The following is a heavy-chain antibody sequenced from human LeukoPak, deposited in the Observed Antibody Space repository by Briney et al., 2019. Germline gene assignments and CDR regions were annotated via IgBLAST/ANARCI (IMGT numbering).Heavy chain of an antibody. CDR3: ARLTTVTTVDY. J-gene: IGHJ4*02. V-gene: IGHV1-2*02. Sequence: GASVKVSCKAFGYTFTGYYIHWVRQAPGQGLEWMGWMNPNSGGTDYAQKFQGRVTMTRDTSISTAYMELSRLRSDDTAVYYCARLTTVTTVDYWGQGTLVTVSS. D-gene: IGHD4-17*01. CDR1: GYTFTGYY. CDR2: MNPNSGGT.